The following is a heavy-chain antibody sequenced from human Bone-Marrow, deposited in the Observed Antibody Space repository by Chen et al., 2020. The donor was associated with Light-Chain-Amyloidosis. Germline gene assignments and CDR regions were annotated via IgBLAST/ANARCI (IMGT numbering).Heavy chain of an antibody. CDR2: IYPDDSYA. J-gene: IGHJ4*02. CDR3: ARRRDGYNFDY. D-gene: IGHD5-12*01. V-gene: IGHV5-51*01. CDR1: GYTFPNYW. Sequence: EVQLEQSGPEVKKPGESLKISCKGSGYTFPNYWIGWVRQMPGKGLEWMGVIYPDDSYARYSPSFEGQVTISADKSITTAFLQWRSLKASDTAMYYFARRRDGYNFDYWGPGTLVTVSS.